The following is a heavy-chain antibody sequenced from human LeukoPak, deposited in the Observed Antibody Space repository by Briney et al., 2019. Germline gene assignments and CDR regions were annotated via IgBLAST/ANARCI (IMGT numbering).Heavy chain of an antibody. V-gene: IGHV3-48*03. D-gene: IGHD6-25*01. CDR2: ITASGTPT. CDR3: ARNGTRLYSSGWVFMAV. Sequence: GGSLRLSCVASGFSFSSYEMNWVRQAPGKGLEWISYITASGTPTHYADSVEGRFTISRDNAKNSLFLQMNSLRGEDTAVYYCARNGTRLYSSGWVFMAVWGKGTTVTISS. J-gene: IGHJ6*04. CDR1: GFSFSSYE.